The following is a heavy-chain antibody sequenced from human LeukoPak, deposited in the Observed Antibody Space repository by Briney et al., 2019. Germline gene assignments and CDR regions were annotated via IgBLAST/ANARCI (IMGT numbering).Heavy chain of an antibody. D-gene: IGHD3-10*01. CDR2: ISYDGSNE. V-gene: IGHV3-30-3*01. Sequence: PGGSLRLSCAASGLSFRNYDIHWVRQGPGKGLECVAVISYDGSNEYYADSVKGRFTISRDNSKNTLYLQMNSLRVEDTAIYYCASPSRFGSGTYPPDYWGQGTLVTVSS. CDR1: GLSFRNYD. J-gene: IGHJ4*02. CDR3: ASPSRFGSGTYPPDY.